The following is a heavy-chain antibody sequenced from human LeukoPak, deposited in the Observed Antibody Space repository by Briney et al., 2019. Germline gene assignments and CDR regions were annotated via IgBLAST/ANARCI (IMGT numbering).Heavy chain of an antibody. D-gene: IGHD2-15*01. CDR2: IHYTGTT. V-gene: IGHV4-59*08. CDR3: ARYCSGGSCYPEGPFDY. Sequence: SETLSLTCIVSGGSINNHYWTWIRQTPGKGLEWIGDIHYTGTTKYNPSLKSRVTISVDTSKNQFSLKLSSVTAADTAVYYCARYCSGGSCYPEGPFDYWGQGTLVTVSS. J-gene: IGHJ4*02. CDR1: GGSINNHY.